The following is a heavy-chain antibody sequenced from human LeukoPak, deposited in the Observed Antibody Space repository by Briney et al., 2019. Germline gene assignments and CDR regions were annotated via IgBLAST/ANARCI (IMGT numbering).Heavy chain of an antibody. J-gene: IGHJ4*02. CDR3: ARGPMGQGYDSSGLDY. CDR2: ISAYNGNT. D-gene: IGHD3-22*01. Sequence: ASVKVSCKASGYTFTSYGISWVRQAPGQGLEWMGWISAYNGNTNYAQKLQGRVTMTTDTSTSTAYMELRSLRSDDTAVYYCARGPMGQGYDSSGLDYWGQGTLVTVSS. V-gene: IGHV1-18*01. CDR1: GYTFTSYG.